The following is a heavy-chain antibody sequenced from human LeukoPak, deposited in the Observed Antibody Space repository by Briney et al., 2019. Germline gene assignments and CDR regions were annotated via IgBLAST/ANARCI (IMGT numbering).Heavy chain of an antibody. D-gene: IGHD3-10*01. CDR2: INPSGGST. CDR1: GYTFTSYY. CDR3: ARDRGTAYFPYYYYMDV. J-gene: IGHJ6*03. Sequence: RASVKVSCKASGYTFTSYYMHWVRQAPGQGLEWMGIINPSGGSTSYAQKFQGRVTMTRDMSTSTVYMELSSLRSEDTAVYYCARDRGTAYFPYYYYMDVWGKGTTVTVSS. V-gene: IGHV1-46*01.